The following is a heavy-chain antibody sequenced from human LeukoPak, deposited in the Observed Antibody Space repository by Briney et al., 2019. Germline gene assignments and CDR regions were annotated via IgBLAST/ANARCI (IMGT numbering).Heavy chain of an antibody. Sequence: VKPSETLSLTCTVSGGSISSYYWSWIRQPPGKGLEWIGYIYYSGSTNYNPSLKSRVTISIDTSKNQFSLKLNSVTAADTAVYFCARGGFRAAAGTALWYWGQGTLVTVSS. CDR3: ARGGFRAAAGTALWY. V-gene: IGHV4-59*12. J-gene: IGHJ4*02. CDR1: GGSISSYY. CDR2: IYYSGST. D-gene: IGHD6-13*01.